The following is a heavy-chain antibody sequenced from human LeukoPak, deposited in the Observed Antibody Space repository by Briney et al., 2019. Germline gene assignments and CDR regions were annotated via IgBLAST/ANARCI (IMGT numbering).Heavy chain of an antibody. V-gene: IGHV4-39*07. CDR2: IYYSGIT. CDR1: GGSISSSSYF. D-gene: IGHD3-10*01. CDR3: ARGRMVRGPHGHYYYYCMDV. Sequence: PSETLSLTCTVSGGSISSSSYFWGWIRQPPGKGLEWIGSIYYSGITHYNPSLKSRLTISVDTSKNQFSLKLSSVTAADTAVYYCARGRMVRGPHGHYYYYCMDVWGKGTTVTVSS. J-gene: IGHJ6*03.